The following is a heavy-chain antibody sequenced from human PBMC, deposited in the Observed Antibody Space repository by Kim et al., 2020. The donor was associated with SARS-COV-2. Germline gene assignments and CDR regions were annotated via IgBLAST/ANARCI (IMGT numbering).Heavy chain of an antibody. D-gene: IGHD2-21*02. CDR2: IYYSGST. V-gene: IGHV4-39*01. Sequence: SETLSLTCTVSGGSISSSSYYWGWIRQPPGKGLEWIGSIYYSGSTYYNPSLKSRITISVDTSKNQFSLKLSSVTAADTAVYYCARLRTPDIVVVTAPIDYWGQGTLVTVSS. CDR3: ARLRTPDIVVVTAPIDY. J-gene: IGHJ4*02. CDR1: GGSISSSSYY.